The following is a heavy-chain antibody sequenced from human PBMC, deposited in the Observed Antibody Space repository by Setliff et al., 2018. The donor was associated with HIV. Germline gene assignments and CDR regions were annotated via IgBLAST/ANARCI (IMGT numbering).Heavy chain of an antibody. J-gene: IGHJ6*02. Sequence: SETLSLTCTVSGGSISSTIYHWVWIRQPPGKGLEWIGNIHSSGITYYKPSLKSRLTLSLDTSKNQFSLKLSSVTAADTAVYYCATHASTVQDAMDVWGQGTTVTVSS. D-gene: IGHD4-4*01. CDR3: ATHASTVQDAMDV. CDR1: GGSISSTIYH. V-gene: IGHV4-39*01. CDR2: IHSSGIT.